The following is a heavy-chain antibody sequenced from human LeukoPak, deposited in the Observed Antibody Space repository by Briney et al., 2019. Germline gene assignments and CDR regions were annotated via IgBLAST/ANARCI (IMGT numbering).Heavy chain of an antibody. CDR2: INPNSGGA. Sequence: GASVKVSCKASGYTFTGYYINWVRQAPGQGLEWMGWINPNSGGANYAQKFQGRVTMTRDTSISTVYMELSRLTSDDTAVYYCARDPGVWSGRYLPSKWFLPWGQGTLVTVSS. CDR3: ARDPGVWSGRYLPSKWFLP. J-gene: IGHJ5*02. CDR1: GYTFTGYY. D-gene: IGHD3-3*01. V-gene: IGHV1-2*02.